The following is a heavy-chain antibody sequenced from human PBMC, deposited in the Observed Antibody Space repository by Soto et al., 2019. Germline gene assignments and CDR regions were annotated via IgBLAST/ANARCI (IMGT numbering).Heavy chain of an antibody. CDR3: ARSHCTDGICYTEVIPS. V-gene: IGHV1-2*02. Sequence: QVELVQSGTEVKKPGASVKVSCEASSFTFIDFYIHWLRQAPGQGLEWMGWINAKNGGTRYAEKFQDRVTLTRDRSVRTAYLELQRLRSDDTAVYYSARSHCTDGICYTEVIPSWGQGTLVTVS. J-gene: IGHJ4*02. CDR2: INAKNGGT. CDR1: SFTFIDFY. D-gene: IGHD2-8*01.